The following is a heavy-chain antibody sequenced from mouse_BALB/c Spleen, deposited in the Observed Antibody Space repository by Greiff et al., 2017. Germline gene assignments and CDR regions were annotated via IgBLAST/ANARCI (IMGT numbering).Heavy chain of an antibody. J-gene: IGHJ4*01. CDR3: ARFYDGFLYAMDY. D-gene: IGHD2-3*01. V-gene: IGHV5-6*01. Sequence: EVQRVESGGDLVKPGGSLKLSCAASGFTFSSYGMSWVRQTPDKRLEWVATISSGGSYTYYPDSVKGRFTISRDNAKNTLYLQMSSLKSEDTAMYYCARFYDGFLYAMDYWGQGTSVTVSS. CDR1: GFTFSSYG. CDR2: ISSGGSYT.